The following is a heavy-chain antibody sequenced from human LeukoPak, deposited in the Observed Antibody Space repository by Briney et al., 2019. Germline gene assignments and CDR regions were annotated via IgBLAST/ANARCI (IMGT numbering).Heavy chain of an antibody. D-gene: IGHD6-13*01. J-gene: IGHJ4*02. CDR2: IKSKTDGGTT. CDR3: STGRQQLFFDY. V-gene: IGHV3-15*01. Sequence: GGSLRLSCAASGFTFSNARMSWGRQAPGKGLEWVGRIKSKTDGGTTDYAAPVKGRFTIARDEKKNTLYLQMNSLKTCVTAVYYCSTGRQQLFFDYWGRGTLVTVSS. CDR1: GFTFSNAR.